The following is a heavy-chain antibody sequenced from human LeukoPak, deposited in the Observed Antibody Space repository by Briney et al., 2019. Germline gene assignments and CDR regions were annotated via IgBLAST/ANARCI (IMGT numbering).Heavy chain of an antibody. CDR3: ARGSEWELLSCDY. D-gene: IGHD1-26*01. J-gene: IGHJ4*02. Sequence: PGGSLRLSYAASGFTFSSYSMNWVRQAPGKGLEWVSSISSSSSYIYYADSVKGRFTISRDNAKNSLYLQMNSLRAEDTAVYYCARGSEWELLSCDYWGQGTLVTVSS. V-gene: IGHV3-21*06. CDR2: ISSSSSYI. CDR1: GFTFSSYS.